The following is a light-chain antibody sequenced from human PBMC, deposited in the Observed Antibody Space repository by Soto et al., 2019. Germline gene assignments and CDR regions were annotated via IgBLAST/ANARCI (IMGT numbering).Light chain of an antibody. Sequence: EIVLTQSPATLSLSPGDRATLSCRASQSVTSSLAWFQQKPGQAPRLLIYDVSRRATAIPARFSGSGSGTEFTLTISSLQSEDFAVYYCQQYNNWPPVTFGQGTKVDIK. CDR2: DVS. V-gene: IGKV3D-15*01. J-gene: IGKJ1*01. CDR1: QSVTSS. CDR3: QQYNNWPPVT.